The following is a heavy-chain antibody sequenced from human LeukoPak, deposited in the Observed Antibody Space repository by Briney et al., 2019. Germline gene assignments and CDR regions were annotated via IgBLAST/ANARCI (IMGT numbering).Heavy chain of an antibody. J-gene: IGHJ4*02. CDR1: GFTFSSYA. D-gene: IGHD3-22*01. V-gene: IGHV3-23*01. Sequence: PGGSLRLSCAASGFTFSSYAMSWVRHAPGKGLEWVSAISGSGGSTYYADSVKGRFTISRDNSKNTLYLQMNSLRAEDTAVYYCAKDSTGVYDSSGYYYSPSFDYWGQGTLVTVSS. CDR3: AKDSTGVYDSSGYYYSPSFDY. CDR2: ISGSGGST.